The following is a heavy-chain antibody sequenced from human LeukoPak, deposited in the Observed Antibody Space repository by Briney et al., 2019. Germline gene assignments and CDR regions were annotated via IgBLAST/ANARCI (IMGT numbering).Heavy chain of an antibody. CDR2: IYNSANT. D-gene: IGHD3-22*01. Sequence: SETLSLTCSVYGDSISSSYWSWIRQPPGKGLEWIGNIYNSANTNYNPSLQCRVTMSVDTSKSQFSLQLASVSAADTAVYYCARRFSSRSDGIGYYYGHDAFDVWGQGTLVTVSS. J-gene: IGHJ3*01. CDR1: GDSISSSY. CDR3: ARRFSSRSDGIGYYYGHDAFDV. V-gene: IGHV4-59*08.